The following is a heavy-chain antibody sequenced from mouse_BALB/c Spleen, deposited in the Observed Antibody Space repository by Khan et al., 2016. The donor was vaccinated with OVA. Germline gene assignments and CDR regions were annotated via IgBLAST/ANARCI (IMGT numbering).Heavy chain of an antibody. J-gene: IGHJ2*01. V-gene: IGHV3-2*02. CDR2: ISYRGST. Sequence: EVELVESGPGLVKPSQSLSLTCTVTGYSITSGYGWNWIRQFPGNKLEWMGYISYRGSTNYNPSLKSRISITRDTSKNHFFLQLNSVTTEDTATYYCARTARIKYWGQGTTLTVSS. CDR1: GYSITSGYG. CDR3: ARTARIKY. D-gene: IGHD1-2*01.